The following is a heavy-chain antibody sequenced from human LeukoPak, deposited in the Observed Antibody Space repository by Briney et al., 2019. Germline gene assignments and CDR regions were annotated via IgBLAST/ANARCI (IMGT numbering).Heavy chain of an antibody. CDR3: AKDRQYSSFSFFDY. CDR1: GFTFSSYG. V-gene: IGHV3-30*18. CDR2: ISYDGSNK. Sequence: GRSLRLSCAASGFTFSSYGMHWVRQAPGKGLEWVAVISYDGSNKYYADSVKGRFTISRDNSKNTLYLQMNSLRAEDTAVYHCAKDRQYSSFSFFDYWGQGTLVTVSS. D-gene: IGHD6-6*01. J-gene: IGHJ4*02.